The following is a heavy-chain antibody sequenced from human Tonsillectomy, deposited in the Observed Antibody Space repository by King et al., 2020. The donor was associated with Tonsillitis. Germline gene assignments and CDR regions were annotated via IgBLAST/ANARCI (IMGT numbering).Heavy chain of an antibody. CDR3: ARLGVNYHYYGVDVYGMDV. CDR2: IDPTDSYT. V-gene: IGHV5-10-1*03. J-gene: IGHJ6*02. Sequence: QLVQSGAEVKKPGESLRISCKGSGYSFTSYWVIWVRQMPGKGLEWMGRIDPTDSYTNYSPSFQGHVTISADKSISTAYLQWSSLKASDTAMYYCARLGVNYHYYGVDVYGMDVWGQGTTVTVSS. CDR1: GYSFTSYW. D-gene: IGHD4-17*01.